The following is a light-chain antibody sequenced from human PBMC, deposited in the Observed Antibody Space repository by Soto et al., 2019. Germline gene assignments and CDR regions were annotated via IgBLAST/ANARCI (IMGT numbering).Light chain of an antibody. CDR2: DAI. CDR3: CSYAGSSLWV. J-gene: IGLJ3*02. Sequence: QSALTQPRSVSGSPGQSVTISCTGTSSDVGVYNYVSWYQQHPGKAPQLVIYDAIKRPSGVPDRFSGSKSGNTASLTISGLQAEDEADYYCCSYAGSSLWVFGGGTKVTVL. CDR1: SSDVGVYNY. V-gene: IGLV2-11*01.